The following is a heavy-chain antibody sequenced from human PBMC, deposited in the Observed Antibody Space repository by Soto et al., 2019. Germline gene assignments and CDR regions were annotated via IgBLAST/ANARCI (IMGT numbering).Heavy chain of an antibody. CDR3: ARDNNFYGSGSRHWYFYL. Sequence: QVQLQESGPGLVKPSETLSLTCTVSGGSVSSGSFYWNWIRQSPGKGLEWIGYIYYTGVTIYKPSCNGRVTISVDTSKSQFSLNMRSVTAADTAVYYCARDNNFYGSGSRHWYFYLWGRGILVSVSS. D-gene: IGHD3-10*01. CDR2: IYYTGVT. CDR1: GGSVSSGSFY. V-gene: IGHV4-61*01. J-gene: IGHJ2*01.